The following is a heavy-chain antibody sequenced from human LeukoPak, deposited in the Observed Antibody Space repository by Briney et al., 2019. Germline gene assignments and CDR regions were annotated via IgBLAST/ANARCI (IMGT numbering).Heavy chain of an antibody. D-gene: IGHD3-22*01. CDR2: IYYSGST. CDR1: GGSISSYY. V-gene: IGHV4-59*08. Sequence: PSETLSLTCTVSGGSISSYYWSWIRQPPGKGLEWIGYIYYSGSTNYNPSLKSRVTISVDTSKNQLSLKLSSVTAADTAVYYCARSPDYYDSSGYNYWSQGTLVTVSS. CDR3: ARSPDYYDSSGYNY. J-gene: IGHJ4*02.